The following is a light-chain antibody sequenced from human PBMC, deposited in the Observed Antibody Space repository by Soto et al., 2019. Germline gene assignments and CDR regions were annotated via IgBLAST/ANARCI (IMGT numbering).Light chain of an antibody. V-gene: IGKV1-5*01. CDR1: QSFGSW. CDR3: QQYNTSPST. CDR2: DIS. J-gene: IGKJ2*02. Sequence: DIQMTQSPSALSASVGDTVTITCRDSQSFGSWLAWYQQKPGQAPKLLIYDISTLEYGVPSRFSGSGSGTEFTLTISSLQPDDFATYYCQQYNTSPSTFGQGTKVDIK.